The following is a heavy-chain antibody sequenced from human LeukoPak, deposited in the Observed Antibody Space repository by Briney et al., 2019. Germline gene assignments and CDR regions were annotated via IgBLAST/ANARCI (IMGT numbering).Heavy chain of an antibody. CDR3: ASGPDLDIVATTKASRWEDSVAGFHY. CDR1: GYSISSGYY. D-gene: IGHD5-12*01. V-gene: IGHV4-38-2*02. CDR2: IYHSGST. J-gene: IGHJ4*02. Sequence: SETLSLTCTVSGYSISSGYYWGWLRQPPGKGLEWIGSIYHSGSTYYNPSLKSRVTISVDTSKNQFSLELSSVTAADKAVYYWASGPDLDIVATTKASRWEDSVAGFHYWGQGTLVTVSS.